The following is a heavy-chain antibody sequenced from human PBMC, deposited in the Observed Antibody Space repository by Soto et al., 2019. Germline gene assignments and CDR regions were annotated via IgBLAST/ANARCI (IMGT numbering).Heavy chain of an antibody. CDR3: AIYTRAAADTDYYYYYMDV. CDR1: GGTFSSYT. CDR2: IIPILGIA. V-gene: IGHV1-69*02. D-gene: IGHD6-13*01. J-gene: IGHJ6*03. Sequence: QVQLVQSGAEVKKPGSSVKVSCKASGGTFSSYTISWVRQAPGQGLEWMGRIIPILGIANYAQKLQGRVTITADKSTSTAYMELSSLRSEDTAVYYCAIYTRAAADTDYYYYYMDVWGKGTTVTVSS.